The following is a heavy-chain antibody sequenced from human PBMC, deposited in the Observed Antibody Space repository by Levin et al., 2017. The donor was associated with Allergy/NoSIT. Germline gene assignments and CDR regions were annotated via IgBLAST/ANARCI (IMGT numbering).Heavy chain of an antibody. CDR1: GFTFSDHF. V-gene: IGHV3-72*01. Sequence: GGSLRLSCAASGFTFSDHFMEWVRQAPGQGLEWVGRIRKKPNSYSTTYAASVKGSFIISRDDSKNSVYLQMNSLKTEDTAVYYCARVLDYYDSSGYSVDAFDIWGQGTMVTVSS. CDR3: ARVLDYYDSSGYSVDAFDI. CDR2: IRKKPNSYST. D-gene: IGHD3-22*01. J-gene: IGHJ3*02.